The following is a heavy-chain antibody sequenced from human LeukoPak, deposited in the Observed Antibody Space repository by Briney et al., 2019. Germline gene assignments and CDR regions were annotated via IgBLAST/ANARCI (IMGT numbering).Heavy chain of an antibody. J-gene: IGHJ6*02. CDR3: ASPNYSSGVQGMDV. CDR1: GYTFTIYY. D-gene: IGHD6-19*01. V-gene: IGHV1-46*01. Sequence: GASVTVSCTASGYTFTIYYMHWVRQAPGQGLEWMGIINPSGGSTSYAQKFQGRVTTTRDTSTSTVYMELSSLRSEDTAVYYCASPNYSSGVQGMDVWGQGTTVTVSS. CDR2: INPSGGST.